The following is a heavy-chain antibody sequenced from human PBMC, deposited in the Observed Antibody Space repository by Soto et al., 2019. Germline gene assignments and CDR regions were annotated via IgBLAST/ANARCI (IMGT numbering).Heavy chain of an antibody. Sequence: GVRFACKGLISAHQEQEKGLEWMGWISAYNGNTNYAQKLQGRVTMTTDTSTSTAYMELRSLRSDDTAVYFCAKAGFYITNGVCYSDYLVNGTLVTVSS. CDR1: GVRFACKG. CDR2: ISAYNGNT. V-gene: IGHV1-18*01. J-gene: IGHJ4*01. D-gene: IGHD2-8*01. CDR3: AKAGFYITNGVCYSDY.